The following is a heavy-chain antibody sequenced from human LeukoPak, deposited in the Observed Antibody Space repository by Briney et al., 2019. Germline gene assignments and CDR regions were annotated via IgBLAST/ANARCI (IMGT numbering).Heavy chain of an antibody. CDR3: ARGSAFDI. J-gene: IGHJ3*02. CDR2: IYYSGST. Sequence: KPSETLSLTCTVSGGSISSYYWSWIRQPPGKVLEWIGYIYYSGSTNYNPSLKSRVSISVDTSKNQLSLKLSSVTAADTAMYYCARGSAFDIWGQGTMVTVSS. CDR1: GGSISSYY. V-gene: IGHV4-59*01.